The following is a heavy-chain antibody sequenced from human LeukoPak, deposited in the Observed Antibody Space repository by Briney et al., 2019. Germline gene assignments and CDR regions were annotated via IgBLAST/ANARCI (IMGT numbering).Heavy chain of an antibody. D-gene: IGHD6-19*01. J-gene: IGHJ4*02. CDR1: GFTFSSYA. V-gene: IGHV3-23*01. CDR2: ISGSGGST. CDR3: AKDRTSGWQPYYFDY. Sequence: PGGSLRLSCAASGFTFSSYAMSWVRQAPGKGLEWVSAISGSGGSTYYADSVKGRFTISRDNSKNTLYLQMNSLRAEDTAVYYCAKDRTSGWQPYYFDYWGQGTLVTVSS.